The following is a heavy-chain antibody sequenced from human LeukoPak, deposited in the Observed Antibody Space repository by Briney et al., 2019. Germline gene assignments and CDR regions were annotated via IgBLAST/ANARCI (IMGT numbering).Heavy chain of an antibody. J-gene: IGHJ4*02. D-gene: IGHD6-13*01. V-gene: IGHV1-3*04. CDR1: GYTFSSYA. CDR2: ISTVNGNT. CDR3: ARQAAAGPKFDC. Sequence: ASVKVSCKATGYTFSSYAIHWVRQAPGQRLEWVGWISTVNGNTKYSQKFQDRVTITRDTSASTAYVDLSSLTSEDTAVYYCARQAAAGPKFDCWGQGTLVTVSS.